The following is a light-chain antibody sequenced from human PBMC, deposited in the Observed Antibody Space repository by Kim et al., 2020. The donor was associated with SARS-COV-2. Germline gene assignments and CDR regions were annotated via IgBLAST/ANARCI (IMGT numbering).Light chain of an antibody. Sequence: LSPGERITLSCRASQSVSRSYLAWYQQKPGQAPRLIIHGASSRATGVPDRFSGSGSGTDFTLTISRLEPEDFAVYYCQQYGSSSYTFGQGTKLEI. J-gene: IGKJ2*01. CDR3: QQYGSSSYT. CDR1: QSVSRSY. V-gene: IGKV3-20*01. CDR2: GAS.